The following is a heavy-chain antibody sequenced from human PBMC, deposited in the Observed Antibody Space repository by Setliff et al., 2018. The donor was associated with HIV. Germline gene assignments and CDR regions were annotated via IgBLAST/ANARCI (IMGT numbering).Heavy chain of an antibody. CDR2: IKQDGSAK. J-gene: IGHJ6*02. V-gene: IGHV3-7*01. CDR3: VRDGGSTSWNFLYYYGMDV. CDR1: GFTFSNYW. Sequence: GGSLRLSCVASGFTFSNYWMSWVRQAPGKGLEWVANIKQDGSAKFYVDSVKGRFTISRDNAKNSLYLQMNSLRAEDTAVYYCVRDGGSTSWNFLYYYGMDVWGQGTTVTVSS. D-gene: IGHD2-2*01.